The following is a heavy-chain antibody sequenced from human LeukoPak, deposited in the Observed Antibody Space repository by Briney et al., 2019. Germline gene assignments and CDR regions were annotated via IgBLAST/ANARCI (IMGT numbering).Heavy chain of an antibody. V-gene: IGHV4-39*01. D-gene: IGHD3-10*01. J-gene: IGHJ4*02. CDR3: ARLTSYGSGSYSFDY. CDR2: IYYSGST. CDR1: GGSISSSSYY. Sequence: SETLSLTCTVSGGSISSSSYYWGWIRQPPGKGLEWIGSIYYSGSTYYNPSLKSRVTISVDTSKNQFSLKLSSVTAADTAVCYCARLTSYGSGSYSFDYWGQGTLVTVSS.